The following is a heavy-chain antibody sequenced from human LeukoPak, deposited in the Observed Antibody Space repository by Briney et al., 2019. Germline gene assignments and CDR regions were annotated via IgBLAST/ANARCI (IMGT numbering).Heavy chain of an antibody. D-gene: IGHD1-26*01. CDR3: ARGGSYPGC. V-gene: IGHV3-7*03. CDR2: IKQDGSEE. J-gene: IGHJ4*02. Sequence: PGGSLRLSRAASGFTFSNYWMSWVRQAPGKGLEWVAKIKQDGSEEYYVDSVKGRFTISRDNAKNSLFLQMNSLRVEDTAIYYCARGGSYPGCWGQGTLVTVSS. CDR1: GFTFSNYW.